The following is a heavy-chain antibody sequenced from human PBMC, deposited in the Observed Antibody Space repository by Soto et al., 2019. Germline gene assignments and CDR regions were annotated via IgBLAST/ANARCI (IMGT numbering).Heavy chain of an antibody. CDR1: GYSFTSYW. J-gene: IGHJ4*02. V-gene: IGHV5-51*01. CDR3: ASLGYCSGGSCYEGSSYFDY. CDR2: IYPGDSDT. Sequence: RGESLKISCKGSGYSFTSYWIGWVRQMPGKGLEWMGIIYPGDSDTRYSPSFQGQVTISADKPISTAYLQWSSLKASDTAMYYCASLGYCSGGSCYEGSSYFDYWGQGTLVTVSS. D-gene: IGHD2-15*01.